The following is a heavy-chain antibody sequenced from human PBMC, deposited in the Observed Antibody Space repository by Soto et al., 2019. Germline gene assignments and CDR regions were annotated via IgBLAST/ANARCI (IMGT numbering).Heavy chain of an antibody. CDR1: GFTFGIYW. Sequence: EVQLEESGGGLVQPGGSLRLSCAASGFTFGIYWMSWVRQAPGKGLEWLATIKWDASEKKYVDSVKGRFTMSRDNAKNLLYLQMDRLRAEGTAVYYCARDRGYGSGTSVNHYRDYWGHGTLVTVSP. CDR2: IKWDASEK. J-gene: IGHJ4*01. V-gene: IGHV3-7*01. CDR3: ARDRGYGSGTSVNHYRDY. D-gene: IGHD3-10*01.